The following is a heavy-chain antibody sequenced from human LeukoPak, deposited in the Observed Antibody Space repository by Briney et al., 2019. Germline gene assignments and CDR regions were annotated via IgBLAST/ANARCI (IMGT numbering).Heavy chain of an antibody. D-gene: IGHD4-23*01. V-gene: IGHV4-4*02. Sequence: GSLRLSCAASGFTFSSYSMNWVRQTPGKGLEWIGEIYNSGSTNYNPSLKSRVTISVDKSKNQFSLRLSSVTAADTAVYYCARSGNSWYFDLWGRGTLVTVSS. CDR1: GFTFSSYSM. CDR3: ARSGNSWYFDL. CDR2: IYNSGST. J-gene: IGHJ2*01.